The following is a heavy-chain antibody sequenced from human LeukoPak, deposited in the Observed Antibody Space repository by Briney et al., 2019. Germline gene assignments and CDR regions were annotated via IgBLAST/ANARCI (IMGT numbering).Heavy chain of an antibody. CDR3: ARDTRFMGFDY. Sequence: SVKVSCKASGGTFSSYAISWVRQAPGQGLEWMVEIIPIFGTANYAQKFQGRVTITADESTSTAYMELSSLRSEDTAVYYCARDTRFMGFDYWGQGTLVTVSS. V-gene: IGHV1-69*13. CDR1: GGTFSSYA. D-gene: IGHD3-10*01. CDR2: IIPIFGTA. J-gene: IGHJ4*02.